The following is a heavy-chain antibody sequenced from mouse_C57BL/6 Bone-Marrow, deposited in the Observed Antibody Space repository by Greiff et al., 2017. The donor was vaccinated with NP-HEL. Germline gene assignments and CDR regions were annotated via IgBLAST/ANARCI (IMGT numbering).Heavy chain of an antibody. CDR3: ATITTAHMDY. J-gene: IGHJ4*01. V-gene: IGHV5-6*01. CDR2: ISSGGSYT. CDR1: GFTFSSYG. D-gene: IGHD1-1*01. Sequence: VQLKESGGDLVKPGGSLKLSCAASGFTFSSYGMSWVRQTPDKRLEWVATISSGGSYTYYPDSVKGRFTISRDNAKNTLYLQMSSLKSEDTAMYYCATITTAHMDYWGQGTSVTVSS.